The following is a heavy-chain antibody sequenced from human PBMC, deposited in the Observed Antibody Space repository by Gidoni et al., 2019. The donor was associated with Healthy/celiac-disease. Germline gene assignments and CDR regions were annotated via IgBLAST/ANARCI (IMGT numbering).Heavy chain of an antibody. V-gene: IGHV3-33*01. Sequence: QVQLVESGGGVVQPGRSLRLSCAASGFTFSSYGMHWVRQAPGKGLEWVAVIWYDGSNKYYADSVKGRFTISRDNSKNTLYLQMNSLRAEDTAVYYCARGYYYDSSGYYGEYYYYGMDVWGQGTTVTVSS. CDR2: IWYDGSNK. CDR1: GFTFSSYG. D-gene: IGHD3-22*01. CDR3: ARGYYYDSSGYYGEYYYYGMDV. J-gene: IGHJ6*02.